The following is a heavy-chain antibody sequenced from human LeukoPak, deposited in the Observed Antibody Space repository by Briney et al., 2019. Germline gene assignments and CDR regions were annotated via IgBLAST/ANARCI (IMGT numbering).Heavy chain of an antibody. CDR3: ASVTMVRGVMEVYFDY. J-gene: IGHJ4*02. D-gene: IGHD3-10*01. CDR1: GGTFSSYA. Sequence: SVKVSCKASGGTFSSYAISWVRQAPGQGLEWMGGIIPIFGTANYAQKFQGRVTITADESTSTAYMEQSSLRSGDTAVYYCASVTMVRGVMEVYFDYWGQGTLVTVSS. V-gene: IGHV1-69*13. CDR2: IIPIFGTA.